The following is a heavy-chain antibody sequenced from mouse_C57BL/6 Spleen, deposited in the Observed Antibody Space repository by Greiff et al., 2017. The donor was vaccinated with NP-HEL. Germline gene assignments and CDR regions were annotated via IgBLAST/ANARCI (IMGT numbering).Heavy chain of an antibody. CDR1: GYTFTSYW. V-gene: IGHV1-55*01. CDR3: ARCALANWSWFAY. J-gene: IGHJ3*01. D-gene: IGHD4-1*01. Sequence: QVQLKESGAELVKPGASVKMSCKASGYTFTSYWITWVKQRPGQGLEWIGDIYPGSGSTNYNEKFKSKATLTVDTSSSTAYMQLSSLTSEDSAVYYCARCALANWSWFAYWGQGTLVTVSA. CDR2: IYPGSGST.